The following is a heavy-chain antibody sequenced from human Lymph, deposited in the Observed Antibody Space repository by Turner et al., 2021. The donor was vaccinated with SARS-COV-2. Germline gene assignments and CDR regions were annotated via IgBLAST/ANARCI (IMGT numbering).Heavy chain of an antibody. D-gene: IGHD5-18*01. V-gene: IGHV1-2*02. CDR1: GYTFAWHF. J-gene: IGHJ5*02. CDR2: INPYSGGT. Sequence: QAQLAPSGAEATNPAASAKASCKASGYTFAWHFMHWVRQVPGQGLEWMGWINPYSGGTNNAQKFQGRVTMTRDTSISTAYMELSRPKSGGTAVYYCARQAKTVVTGTRPATAAGIDPWGQGTLVTVSS. CDR3: ARQAKTVVTGTRPATAAGIDP.